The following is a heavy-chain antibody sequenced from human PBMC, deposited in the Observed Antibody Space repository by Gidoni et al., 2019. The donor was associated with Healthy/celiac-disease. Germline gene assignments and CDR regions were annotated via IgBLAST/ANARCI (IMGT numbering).Heavy chain of an antibody. J-gene: IGHJ6*02. CDR3: ARDGYCSSTSCYTLVYYYYGMDV. D-gene: IGHD2-2*02. CDR2: ISAYNGNT. CDR1: GYTVTSYG. V-gene: IGHV1-18*01. Sequence: QVQMVQSGAEVKKPGASVKVSCQASGYTVTSYGISWVRQAPGQGLEWMGWISAYNGNTNYAQKLQGRVTMTTDTSTSTAYMELRSLRSDDTAVYYCARDGYCSSTSCYTLVYYYYGMDVWGQGTTVTVSS.